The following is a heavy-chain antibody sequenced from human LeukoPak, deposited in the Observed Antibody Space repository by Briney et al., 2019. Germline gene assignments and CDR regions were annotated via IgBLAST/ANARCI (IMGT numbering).Heavy chain of an antibody. J-gene: IGHJ3*02. D-gene: IGHD2-21*02. CDR2: INPNSGGT. CDR1: GYTFTGYY. V-gene: IGHV1-2*02. CDR3: ARDHSGLLWSRGWPDAFDI. Sequence: ASVKVSCKASGYTFTGYYMRWVRQAPGQGLEWMGWINPNSGGTNYAQKFQGRVTMTRDTSISTAYMELSRLRSDDTAVYYCARDHSGLLWSRGWPDAFDIWGQGTMVTVSS.